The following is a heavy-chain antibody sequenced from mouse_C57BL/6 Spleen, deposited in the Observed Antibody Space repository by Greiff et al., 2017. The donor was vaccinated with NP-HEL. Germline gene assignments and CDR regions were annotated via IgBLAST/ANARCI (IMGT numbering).Heavy chain of an antibody. V-gene: IGHV1-61*01. CDR1: GYTFTSYW. CDR2: IYPSDSET. D-gene: IGHD3-1*01. CDR3: AREGLRDYYAMDY. J-gene: IGHJ4*01. Sequence: QVQLQQSGAELVRPGSSVKLSCKASGYTFTSYWMDWVKQRPGQGLEWIGNIYPSDSETHYNQKFKDKATLTVDKSSSTAYMQLSSLTSEDSAVYYCAREGLRDYYAMDYWGQGTSVTVAS.